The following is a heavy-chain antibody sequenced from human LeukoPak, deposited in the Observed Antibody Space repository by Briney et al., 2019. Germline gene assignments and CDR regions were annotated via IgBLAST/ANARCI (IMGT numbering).Heavy chain of an antibody. D-gene: IGHD6-19*01. CDR3: ARETVAGTFDY. CDR2: ISPSGDTI. Sequence: KPGGSLRLSCAASGFTFSDYYISWIRQAPGKGLEWVSDISPSGDTISYADSVKGRFIISRDYAKESLHLQMNSLRVEDSAVYYCARETVAGTFDYWGQGTQVTVSS. V-gene: IGHV3-11*01. CDR1: GFTFSDYY. J-gene: IGHJ4*02.